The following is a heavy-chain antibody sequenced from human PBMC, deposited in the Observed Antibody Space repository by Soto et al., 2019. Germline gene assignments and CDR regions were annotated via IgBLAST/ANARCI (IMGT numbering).Heavy chain of an antibody. Sequence: SETLSLTCTVSGGSISGYYWSWIRQPPGKGLEWIGNVYYSGGAKYNPSVKRRVSISVDTSKNQFSLNLSSVTAADTAVYYCTRDGDGRMTTNPYYYYGMDVWGPGITVTVS. J-gene: IGHJ6*02. V-gene: IGHV4-59*01. CDR1: GGSISGYY. CDR3: TRDGDGRMTTNPYYYYGMDV. CDR2: VYYSGGA. D-gene: IGHD2-21*02.